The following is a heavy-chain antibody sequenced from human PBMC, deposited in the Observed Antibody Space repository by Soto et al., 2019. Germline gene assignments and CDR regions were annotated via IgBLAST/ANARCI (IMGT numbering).Heavy chain of an antibody. J-gene: IGHJ4*02. CDR3: TRGGDPYKTGH. V-gene: IGHV4-34*01. Sequence: SETLSLTCAVYGGSFSGYYWSWIRQPPGKGLEWIGEINHSGSTNYNPSLKSRVTISVDTSKNQFSLKLTSVNTADTAIYYCTRGGDPYKTGHWGQGTLVTVSS. D-gene: IGHD3-9*01. CDR2: INHSGST. CDR1: GGSFSGYY.